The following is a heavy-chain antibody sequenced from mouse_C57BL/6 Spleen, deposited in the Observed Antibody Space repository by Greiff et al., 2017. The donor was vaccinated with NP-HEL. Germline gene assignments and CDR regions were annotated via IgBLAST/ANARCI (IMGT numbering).Heavy chain of an antibody. Sequence: QVQLKESGPELVKPGASVKISCKASGYAFSSSWMNWVKQRPGKGLEWIGRIYPGDGDTNYNGKFKGKATLTADKSSSTAYMQLSSLTSEDSAVYFCAREVRYYYGSSYGYWGQGTTLTVSS. J-gene: IGHJ2*01. V-gene: IGHV1-82*01. CDR3: AREVRYYYGSSYGY. CDR1: GYAFSSSW. D-gene: IGHD1-1*01. CDR2: IYPGDGDT.